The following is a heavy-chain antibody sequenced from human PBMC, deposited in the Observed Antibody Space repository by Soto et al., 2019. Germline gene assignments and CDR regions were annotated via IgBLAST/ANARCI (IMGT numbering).Heavy chain of an antibody. V-gene: IGHV1-18*04. CDR2: LNTGDGNT. Sequence: QVLLVQSGAEAKKPGASVKVSCKASGYSFSTYGVSWVRQAPGQGLEWMGWLNTGDGNTAYAQKLQGRITLTTDTSTTRGYMELGSLRSDDTAIYYCARGENYGSARGVFDHWGQGTLATVSS. J-gene: IGHJ4*02. CDR1: GYSFSTYG. D-gene: IGHD3-10*01. CDR3: ARGENYGSARGVFDH.